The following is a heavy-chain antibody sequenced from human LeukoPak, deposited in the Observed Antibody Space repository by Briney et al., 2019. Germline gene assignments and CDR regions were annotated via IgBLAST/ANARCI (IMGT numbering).Heavy chain of an antibody. CDR1: GFTFSSYE. Sequence: GGSLRLSCAASGFTFSSYEMNWVRQAPGKGLEWVSYISTSGSTIYYADSVKGRFTLSRDNAKTSLYLQMNSLRAEDTAVYYCARDGPAYYDSSGYSDYWGQGTLVTVSS. CDR2: ISTSGSTI. CDR3: ARDGPAYYDSSGYSDY. J-gene: IGHJ4*02. V-gene: IGHV3-48*03. D-gene: IGHD3-22*01.